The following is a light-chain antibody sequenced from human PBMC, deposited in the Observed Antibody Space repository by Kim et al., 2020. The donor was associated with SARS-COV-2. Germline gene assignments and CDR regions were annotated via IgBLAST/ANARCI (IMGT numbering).Light chain of an antibody. Sequence: AWGQTVRITCRGDSLRSYYANWYQQKPGQAPVLVIYGKNNRPSGIPDRFSGSSSGNTASLTITGAQAEDEADYYCNSRDSSDNHVVFGGGTQLTVL. CDR1: SLRSYY. V-gene: IGLV3-19*01. CDR2: GKN. J-gene: IGLJ2*01. CDR3: NSRDSSDNHVV.